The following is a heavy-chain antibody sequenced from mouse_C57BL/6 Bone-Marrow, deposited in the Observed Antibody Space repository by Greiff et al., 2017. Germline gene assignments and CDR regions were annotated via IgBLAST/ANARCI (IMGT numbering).Heavy chain of an antibody. CDR2: ISSGGSYT. CDR3: ARLGGTFDY. D-gene: IGHD3-3*01. CDR1: GFTFSSYG. V-gene: IGHV5-6*02. J-gene: IGHJ2*01. Sequence: EVKLVESGGDLVKPGGSLKLSCAASGFTFSSYGMSWVRQTPDKRLEWVATISSGGSYTYYPDSVKGRFTISRDNAKNTLYLQMSSLKSEDTDMYYCARLGGTFDYWGQGTTLTVSS.